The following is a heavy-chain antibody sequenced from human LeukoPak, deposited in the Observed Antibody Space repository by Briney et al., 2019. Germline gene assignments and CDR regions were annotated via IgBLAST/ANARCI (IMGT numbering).Heavy chain of an antibody. CDR3: ARLSSSSWPSFDY. V-gene: IGHV5-51*01. D-gene: IGHD6-13*01. J-gene: IGHJ4*02. CDR1: GYSFTSYW. CDR2: IYPGDSDT. Sequence: GESLKISCKGSGYSFTSYWIGWVRQMPGKGLEWMGIIYPGDSDTRYSPSFQGQVTISAEKYISTAYLQWSSLKASDTAMYYCARLSSSSWPSFDYWGQGTLVTVSS.